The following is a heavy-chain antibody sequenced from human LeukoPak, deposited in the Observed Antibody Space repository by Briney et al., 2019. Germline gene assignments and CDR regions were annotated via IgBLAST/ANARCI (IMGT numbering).Heavy chain of an antibody. Sequence: SETLSLTCAVYGGSFSGYYWSWIRQPPGKGLEWIGEINHSGSTNYNPSLKSRVTISVDTSKNQFSLKLSSVTAADTAVYYCATLDYEDYWGQGTLVTVSS. V-gene: IGHV4-34*01. D-gene: IGHD4-17*01. CDR2: INHSGST. CDR3: ATLDYEDY. CDR1: GGSFSGYY. J-gene: IGHJ4*02.